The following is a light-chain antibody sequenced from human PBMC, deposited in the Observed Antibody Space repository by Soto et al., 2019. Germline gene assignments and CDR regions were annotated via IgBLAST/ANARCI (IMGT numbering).Light chain of an antibody. CDR3: SSYAGNNNLV. CDR1: SSDVGGYNY. Sequence: QSALTQPPSASGSPGQSVTISCTGTSSDVGGYNYVSWYQQHPGKAPKLMIYDVSKRPSGVPDRFSGSKSGNTASLTVSGLQTEDEADSYCSSYAGNNNLVFGGGTKLTVL. J-gene: IGLJ2*01. CDR2: DVS. V-gene: IGLV2-8*01.